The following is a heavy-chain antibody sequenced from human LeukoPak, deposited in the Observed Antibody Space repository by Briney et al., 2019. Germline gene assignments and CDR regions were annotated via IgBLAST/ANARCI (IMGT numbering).Heavy chain of an antibody. D-gene: IGHD3-22*01. CDR2: ISSNSYI. CDR3: ARGSPYYYDSSGYYQAYDY. CDR1: GFTFSSYN. Sequence: GGSLRLSCAASGFTFSSYNMNWVRQAPGKGLEWVSSISSNSYIYYADSVKGRFTISRDNAKNSLYLQMNSLRAEYTAVYYCARGSPYYYDSSGYYQAYDYWGQGTLVTVSS. J-gene: IGHJ4*02. V-gene: IGHV3-21*01.